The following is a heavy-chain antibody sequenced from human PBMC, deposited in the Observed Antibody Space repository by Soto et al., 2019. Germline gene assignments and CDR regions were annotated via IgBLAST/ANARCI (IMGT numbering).Heavy chain of an antibody. V-gene: IGHV4-59*01. J-gene: IGHJ4*02. CDR1: GASMFDNN. D-gene: IGHD4-17*01. Sequence: SETLSLTCTVSGASMFDNNWAWIRQPPGKGLEWIGYVYHTGSTSYNPSLRSRVKISVETSKNQFSLKLASVTAADTAEYFCAREVPSTVTSYFDSWGQGTLVTVSS. CDR2: VYHTGST. CDR3: AREVPSTVTSYFDS.